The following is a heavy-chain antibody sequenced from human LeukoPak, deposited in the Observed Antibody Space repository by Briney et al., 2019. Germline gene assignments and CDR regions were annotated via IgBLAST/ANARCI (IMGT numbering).Heavy chain of an antibody. J-gene: IGHJ5*02. CDR2: IYYSGST. CDR3: ARAGYSSSWFSYNWFDP. CDR1: GGSFSGYY. D-gene: IGHD6-13*01. Sequence: KPSETLSLTCAVYGGSFSGYYWSWIRQPPGKGLEWIGYIYYSGSTNYNPSLKSRVTISVDMSKNQFSLKLSSVTAADTAVYYCARAGYSSSWFSYNWFDPWGQGTLVTVSS. V-gene: IGHV4-59*01.